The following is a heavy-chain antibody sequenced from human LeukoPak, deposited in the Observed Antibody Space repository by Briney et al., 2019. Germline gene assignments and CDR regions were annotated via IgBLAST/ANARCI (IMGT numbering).Heavy chain of an antibody. CDR2: ISGSGGST. CDR1: GFTFSSYA. Sequence: GGSLRLSCAASGFTFSSYAMSWVRQAPGKGLEWVSAISGSGGSTYYADSVKGRFTISRDNAKNSLYLQMSSLRAEDTAVYYCARDGTAPGLYFDLWGQGTLVAVSS. D-gene: IGHD6-13*01. CDR3: ARDGTAPGLYFDL. J-gene: IGHJ4*01. V-gene: IGHV3-23*01.